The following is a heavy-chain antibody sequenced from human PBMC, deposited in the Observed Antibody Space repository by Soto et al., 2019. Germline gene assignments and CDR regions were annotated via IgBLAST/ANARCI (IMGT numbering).Heavy chain of an antibody. V-gene: IGHV1-46*01. CDR3: ASGEDCSGYYRDYFDY. CDR2: INPSGGST. J-gene: IGHJ4*02. CDR1: GYTFTSYY. Sequence: ASVKVSCKASGYTFTSYYMHWVRQAPGQGLEWMGIINPSGGSTSYAQKFQGRVTMTRDTSTSTVYMELSSLRSEDTAVYYCASGEDCSGYYRDYFDYWGQGTMVTVYS. D-gene: IGHD3-22*01.